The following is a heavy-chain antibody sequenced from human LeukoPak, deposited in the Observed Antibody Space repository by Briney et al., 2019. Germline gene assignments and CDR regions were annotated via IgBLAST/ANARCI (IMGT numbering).Heavy chain of an antibody. CDR3: ARAFPSIASLYYFDY. CDR2: IYTSGST. D-gene: IGHD2-2*01. J-gene: IGHJ4*02. CDR1: GGSISSSSYH. V-gene: IGHV4-61*05. Sequence: EXXSLTCTVSGGSISSSSYHWGSIRQPPGKGLEWIGRIYTSGSTNYNPSLKSRVTMSVDTSKNQISLKLSSVTAADRAVYYCARAFPSIASLYYFDYWGQGTLVTVSS.